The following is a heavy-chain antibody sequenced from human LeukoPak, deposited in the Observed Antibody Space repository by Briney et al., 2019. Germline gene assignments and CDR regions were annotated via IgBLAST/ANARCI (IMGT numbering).Heavy chain of an antibody. CDR1: GFTFSDYY. V-gene: IGHV3-11*01. D-gene: IGHD3-22*01. Sequence: GGSLRLSCAASGFTFSDYYMSWIRQAPGKGLGWVSYISSSGSTIYYADSVKGRFTISRDNAKNSLYLQMNSLRAEDTAVYYCARDDSSGYYPHWGQGTLVTVSS. CDR2: ISSSGSTI. CDR3: ARDDSSGYYPH. J-gene: IGHJ4*02.